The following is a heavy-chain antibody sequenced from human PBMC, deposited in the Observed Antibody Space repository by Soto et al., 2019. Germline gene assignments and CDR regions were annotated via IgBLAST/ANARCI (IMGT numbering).Heavy chain of an antibody. J-gene: IGHJ4*02. Sequence: ASVKVSCKASGYTFTSYYMHWVRQAPGQGLEWMGIINPSGGSTDYAQRFKGRVTMTRDTSTSTVYMELSSLRAEDTAVYYCAKYRDFGLASSNDYWGQGTLVTVSS. CDR2: INPSGGST. CDR1: GYTFTSYY. CDR3: AKYRDFGLASSNDY. D-gene: IGHD3-3*01. V-gene: IGHV1-46*01.